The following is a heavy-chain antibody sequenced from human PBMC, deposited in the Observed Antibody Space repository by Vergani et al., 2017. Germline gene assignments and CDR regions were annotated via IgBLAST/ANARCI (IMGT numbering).Heavy chain of an antibody. CDR2: IYYSGST. CDR3: ARGILTRPVDY. V-gene: IGHV4-39*07. CDR1: GGSISSSSYY. J-gene: IGHJ4*02. D-gene: IGHD2-15*01. Sequence: QLQLQESGPGLVKPSETLSLTCTVSGGSISSSSYYWGWIRQPPGKGLEWIGSIYYSGSTYYNPSLKSRVTISVDTSKNQFSLKLSSVTAADTAVYYCARGILTRPVDYWGQGTLVTVSS.